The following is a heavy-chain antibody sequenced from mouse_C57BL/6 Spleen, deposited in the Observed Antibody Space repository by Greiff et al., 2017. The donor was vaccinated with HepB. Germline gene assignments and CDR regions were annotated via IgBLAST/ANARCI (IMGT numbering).Heavy chain of an antibody. CDR2: ISGGGGNT. CDR1: GFTFSSYT. Sequence: EVNVVESGGGLVKPGGSLKLSCAASGFTFSSYTMSWVRQTPEKRLEWVATISGGGGNTYYPDSVKGRFIISRDNAKNTLYLQMSSLMSEDTALYYCASQFAYWGQGTLVTVSA. CDR3: ASQFAY. J-gene: IGHJ3*01. V-gene: IGHV5-9*01.